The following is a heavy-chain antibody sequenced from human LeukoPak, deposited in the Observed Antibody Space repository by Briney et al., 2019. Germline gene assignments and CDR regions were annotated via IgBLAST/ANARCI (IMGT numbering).Heavy chain of an antibody. J-gene: IGHJ5*02. Sequence: GESLKTSCKASGYNFASSWGGWLRQMPGKGLEWMGIIYPGDSDTRYSPSFQGQVTISADKSISTAYLQWSSLKASDTAMYFCPRVDAARHDPWAQGTLVTVSS. CDR2: IYPGDSDT. CDR1: GYNFASSW. D-gene: IGHD2-2*01. V-gene: IGHV5-51*01. CDR3: PRVDAARHDP.